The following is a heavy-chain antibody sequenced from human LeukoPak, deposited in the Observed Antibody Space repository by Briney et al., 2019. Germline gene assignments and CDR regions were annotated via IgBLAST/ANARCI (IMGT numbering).Heavy chain of an antibody. V-gene: IGHV3-15*01. Sequence: PGGSLRLSCAASGFTFSNAWMSWVRQAPGKGLEWVGRTKSKTDGGTTDCAAPVKGRFTISRDDSKNTLYLQMNSLKTEDTAVYYCTTPLRFLEWLFIWTDPRDYWGQGTLVTVSS. CDR2: TKSKTDGGTT. J-gene: IGHJ4*02. CDR1: GFTFSNAW. CDR3: TTPLRFLEWLFIWTDPRDY. D-gene: IGHD3-3*01.